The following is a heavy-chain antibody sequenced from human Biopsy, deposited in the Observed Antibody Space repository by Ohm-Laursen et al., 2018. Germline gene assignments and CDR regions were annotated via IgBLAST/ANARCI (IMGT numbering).Heavy chain of an antibody. Sequence: SETLSLTCNVSGGDINNYYWSWIRQPAGKGLEWIGRIHPGGSTNYNPSPKSRVTMSVDTSKKQLSLRLRSVTAADTAMYYCASVVLGPTNDAFDLWGQGTMVVVSS. CDR3: ASVVLGPTNDAFDL. CDR2: IHPGGST. D-gene: IGHD3-22*01. J-gene: IGHJ3*01. V-gene: IGHV4-4*07. CDR1: GGDINNYY.